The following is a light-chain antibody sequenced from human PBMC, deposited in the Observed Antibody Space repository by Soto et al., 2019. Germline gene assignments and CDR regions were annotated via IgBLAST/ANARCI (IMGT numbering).Light chain of an antibody. V-gene: IGKV1-39*01. CDR3: QQSYSSPPFT. CDR1: QSISKS. J-gene: IGKJ3*01. CDR2: AAS. Sequence: DIQMTQSPSSLSASVGDRVTITCRASQSISKSLNWYQHQPGRAPKLLIYAASTLQSGVPSRFSGSGSGTDFTLTISSLQPEDFATYYCQQSYSSPPFTFGPGTTVDIK.